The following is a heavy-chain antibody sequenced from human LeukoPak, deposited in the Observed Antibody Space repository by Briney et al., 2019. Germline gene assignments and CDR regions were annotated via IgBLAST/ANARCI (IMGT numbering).Heavy chain of an antibody. V-gene: IGHV3-48*01. D-gene: IGHD5-18*01. CDR1: GFTFGSSS. CDR3: ARSRDKNTYGYAY. CDR2: ISSSSGTI. Sequence: GGSLRLSCAASGFTFGSSSMNWDRQAPGKGLEWVSYISSSSGTIYYADSGKGRFTISRDNAKNSLFLQMDNLRAEDTAVYYCARSRDKNTYGYAYWGQGTLVTVSS. J-gene: IGHJ4*02.